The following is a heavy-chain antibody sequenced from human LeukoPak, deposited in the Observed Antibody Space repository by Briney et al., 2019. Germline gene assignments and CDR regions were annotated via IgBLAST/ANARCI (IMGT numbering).Heavy chain of an antibody. CDR2: ISWNSGSI. J-gene: IGHJ4*02. CDR1: GFTFDDYA. D-gene: IGHD1-26*01. Sequence: PGRSLRLSCAASGFTFDDYAMHWVRQAPGKGLEWVSGISWNSGSIGYADSVKGRFTISRDNAKNSLYLQMNSLRAEDTAVYYCAKSPPSRSYRYYFDYWGQGTLVTVSS. V-gene: IGHV3-9*01. CDR3: AKSPPSRSYRYYFDY.